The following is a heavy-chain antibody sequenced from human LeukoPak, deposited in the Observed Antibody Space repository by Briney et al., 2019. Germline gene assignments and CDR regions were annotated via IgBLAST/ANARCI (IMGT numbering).Heavy chain of an antibody. CDR2: INPNSGGT. V-gene: IGHV1-2*02. D-gene: IGHD6-13*01. CDR3: ARSGGGSSSSLSDY. J-gene: IGHJ4*02. Sequence: ASVKVSCKASDYTFSSYGITWVRQAPGQGLEWMGWINPNSGGTNYAQKFQGRVTMTRDTSISTAYMELSRLRSDDTAVYYCARSGGGSSSSLSDYWGQGTLVTVSS. CDR1: DYTFSSYG.